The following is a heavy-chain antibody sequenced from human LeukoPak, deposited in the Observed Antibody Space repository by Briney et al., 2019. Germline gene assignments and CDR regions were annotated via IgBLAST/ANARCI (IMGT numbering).Heavy chain of an antibody. J-gene: IGHJ4*02. Sequence: GGSLRLSCADSGLTSTFYGMHWVRHAPGKGPEGVAVISDDGRKEYYADSVKGRFTVSRDNSKNTLYLQMNSLRTEDAAVYYCAKDEGGDYVGLDYWGQGTLVTVSS. D-gene: IGHD4-17*01. CDR2: ISDDGRKE. V-gene: IGHV3-30*18. CDR3: AKDEGGDYVGLDY. CDR1: GLTSTFYG.